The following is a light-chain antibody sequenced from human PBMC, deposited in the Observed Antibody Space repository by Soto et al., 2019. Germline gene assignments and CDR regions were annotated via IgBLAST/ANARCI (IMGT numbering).Light chain of an antibody. Sequence: QSVLTQPASVSGCPGQSITISCTGTSSDVGAYNYVSWYQQHPGKAPKLMLYDVANRPSGVSNRFSGSKSGNTASLTISGLQAEDEADYYCNSYTSSSTYVFGTGTKVTVL. V-gene: IGLV2-14*01. CDR2: DVA. J-gene: IGLJ1*01. CDR3: NSYTSSSTYV. CDR1: SSDVGAYNY.